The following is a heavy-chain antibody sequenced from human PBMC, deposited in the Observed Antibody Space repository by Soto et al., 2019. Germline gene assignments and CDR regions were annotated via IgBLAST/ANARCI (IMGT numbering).Heavy chain of an antibody. V-gene: IGHV4-59*01. Sequence: QVQLQESGPRLVKPSETLSLTCTVSGDSISSYYWSWIRQPPGKGLEWIGYIYYNGSTNYNPSLTSRVTISLDTSTNPFSLNLRSVTAADTAVYYCARDGDTAQNDGMDVWGPGTTVTVSS. J-gene: IGHJ6*02. CDR1: GDSISSYY. CDR2: IYYNGST. D-gene: IGHD5-18*01. CDR3: ARDGDTAQNDGMDV.